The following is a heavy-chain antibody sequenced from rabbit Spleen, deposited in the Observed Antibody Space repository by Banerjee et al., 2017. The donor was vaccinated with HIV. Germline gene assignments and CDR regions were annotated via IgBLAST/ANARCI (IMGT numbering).Heavy chain of an antibody. CDR3: VREVAAKFNL. D-gene: IGHD4-1*01. CDR2: IVPVFGIT. J-gene: IGHJ4*01. Sequence: QELVESGGGLVQPGGSLKLSCKASRFDFSTYSMSWVRQAPGKGLEWIGYIVPVFGITYYASWVNGRFTISSHNAQNTLYLQLNSLTAADTATYFCVREVAAKFNLWGQGTLVTVS. CDR1: RFDFSTYS. V-gene: IGHV1S7*01.